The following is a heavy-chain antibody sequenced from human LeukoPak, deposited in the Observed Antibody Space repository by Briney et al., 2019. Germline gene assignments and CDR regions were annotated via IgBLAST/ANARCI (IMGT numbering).Heavy chain of an antibody. CDR2: ISRSGSYV. V-gene: IGHV3-21*01. CDR1: GFTFSSYS. Sequence: GGSLRLSCAASGFTFSSYSMNWVRQAPGKGLEWVSSISRSGSYVYYADSVKGRFTISRDNAKNSLYLQMNSLRAEDTAVYYCARDEYCSGGFCYSVDYWGQGTLVTVSS. D-gene: IGHD2-15*01. CDR3: ARDEYCSGGFCYSVDY. J-gene: IGHJ4*02.